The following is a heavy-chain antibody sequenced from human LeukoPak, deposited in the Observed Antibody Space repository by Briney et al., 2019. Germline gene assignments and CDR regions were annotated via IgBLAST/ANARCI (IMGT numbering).Heavy chain of an antibody. CDR1: GFTFSSYA. CDR2: ISASGGST. J-gene: IGHJ4*02. V-gene: IGHV3-23*01. Sequence: GGSLRLSCAASGFTFSSYAMSWVRQAPGKGLEWVSIISASGGSTYYPDSVKGRFTISRDNSKNTLYLQMNSLRAEDTAVYYCAKDRKSRYGVNSEGFGYWGQGTLVTVSS. D-gene: IGHD4-23*01. CDR3: AKDRKSRYGVNSEGFGY.